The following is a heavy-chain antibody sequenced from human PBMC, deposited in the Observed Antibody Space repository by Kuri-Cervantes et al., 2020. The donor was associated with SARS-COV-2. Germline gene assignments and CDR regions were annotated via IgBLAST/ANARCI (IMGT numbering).Heavy chain of an antibody. CDR1: GASISRGGDF. D-gene: IGHD5-18*01. J-gene: IGHJ6*02. CDR2: IDYSVFT. CDR3: ARAVSGYNNGRYFYGMDV. V-gene: IGHV4-31*03. Sequence: LRLSCNVSGASISRGGDFWSWIRQHPGKGLEWIGYIDYSVFTYYNPSVKCRISMSVDTSGNQFSLKVRSVTAADMAVYYCARAVSGYNNGRYFYGMDVWGQGTTVTVSS.